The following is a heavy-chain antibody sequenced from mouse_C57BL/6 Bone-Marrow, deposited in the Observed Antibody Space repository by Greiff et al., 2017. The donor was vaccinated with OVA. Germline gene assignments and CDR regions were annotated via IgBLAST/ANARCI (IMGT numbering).Heavy chain of an antibody. Sequence: EVMLVESGGGLVQPGGSLKLSCAASGFTFSDYYMYWVRQTPEKRLEWVAYISNGGGSTYYPDTVKGRFTISRDNAKNTLYLQMSRLKSEDTAMYYCARQNYGSSFFDYWGQGTTLTVSS. CDR1: GFTFSDYY. V-gene: IGHV5-12*01. CDR3: ARQNYGSSFFDY. D-gene: IGHD1-1*01. J-gene: IGHJ2*01. CDR2: ISNGGGST.